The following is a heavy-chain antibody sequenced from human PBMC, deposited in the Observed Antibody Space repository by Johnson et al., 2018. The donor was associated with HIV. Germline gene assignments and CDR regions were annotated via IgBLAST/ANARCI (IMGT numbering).Heavy chain of an antibody. Sequence: MLLVESGGTLVQPGGSLRLFCAASGFTVSSNYMSWVRQTPGKGLEWVSVIYTGGSTYYADSVKGRFTISRDNSKNTLFLQMNSLRAEDTAVYYCAKVGRWELLFGLLGSNDAFDLWGQGTMVTISS. CDR3: AKVGRWELLFGLLGSNDAFDL. J-gene: IGHJ3*01. CDR2: IYTGGST. D-gene: IGHD1-26*01. CDR1: GFTVSSNY. V-gene: IGHV3-66*01.